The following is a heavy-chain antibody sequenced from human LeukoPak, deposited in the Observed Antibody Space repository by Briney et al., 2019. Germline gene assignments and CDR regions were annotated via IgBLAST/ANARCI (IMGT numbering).Heavy chain of an antibody. D-gene: IGHD3-22*01. CDR1: GYSVTSYW. CDR3: ARRYYYDSSGYLYYFDY. CDR2: IYPGDSDT. J-gene: IGHJ4*02. Sequence: GESLKISCKGSGYSVTSYWIGWVRQMPGKGLEWMGIIYPGDSDTRYSPSFQGQVTISADKSISTAYLQWSSLKASDTAMYYCARRYYYDSSGYLYYFDYWGQGTLVTVSS. V-gene: IGHV5-51*01.